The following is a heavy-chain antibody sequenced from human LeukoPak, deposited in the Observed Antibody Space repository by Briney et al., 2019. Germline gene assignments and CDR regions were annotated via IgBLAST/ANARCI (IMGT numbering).Heavy chain of an antibody. Sequence: PSETLSLTCTVSGGSINNGGYYWSWIRQHPGKGLEWIGYIYYSGSSYYNPSLRSRVTISVDTSKNHFSLKLSSVTAADTAVYYCASFDILTGYYITTNHPNTQGSDAFDIRGQGTMVTVSS. J-gene: IGHJ3*02. CDR3: ASFDILTGYYITTNHPNTQGSDAFDI. V-gene: IGHV4-31*03. CDR1: GGSINNGGYY. CDR2: IYYSGSS. D-gene: IGHD3-9*01.